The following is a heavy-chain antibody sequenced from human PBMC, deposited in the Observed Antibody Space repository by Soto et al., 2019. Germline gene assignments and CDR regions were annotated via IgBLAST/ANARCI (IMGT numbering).Heavy chain of an antibody. CDR2: IKSKSDGGTT. CDR1: GFTFSNAW. Sequence: GGSLRLSCAASGFTFSNAWMSWVRQGPGKGLEWVGRIKSKSDGGTTDFAAPVEGRFSVLRDDSQNTLYLQMSSLKTEDTAVYYCTVEDHLNKYWGQGNLVTVSS. V-gene: IGHV3-15*01. CDR3: TVEDHLNKY. J-gene: IGHJ4*02.